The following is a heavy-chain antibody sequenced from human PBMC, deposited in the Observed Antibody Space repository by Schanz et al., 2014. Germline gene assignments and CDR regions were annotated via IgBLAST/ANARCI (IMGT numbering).Heavy chain of an antibody. CDR2: IYSSGST. J-gene: IGHJ4*02. Sequence: QVHLQESGPGLVKPSETLSLTCTVSGGSISNNYWGWIRQPPGKGLEWIGNIYSSGSTNYNPSLKSRVTISGDTSKNQFFLRLSSVTAADTAVYYCARDLEGFDYWGQGTLXTVSS. V-gene: IGHV4-59*01. D-gene: IGHD1-1*01. CDR3: ARDLEGFDY. CDR1: GGSISNNY.